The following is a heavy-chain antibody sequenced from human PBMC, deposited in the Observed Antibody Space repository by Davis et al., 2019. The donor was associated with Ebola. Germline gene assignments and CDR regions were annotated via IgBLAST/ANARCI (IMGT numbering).Heavy chain of an antibody. CDR1: GASVSSGAYY. V-gene: IGHV4-61*08. J-gene: IGHJ5*02. D-gene: IGHD3-3*01. Sequence: MPSETLSLTCTVSGASVSSGAYYWSWIRQSPGKGLEWIGHIYYSGTTTYNPSFRGRVIMSRDSSKNQFSLKINSVTPADTAVYYCAKLTRILDQSSWFDPWGQGTLVTVSS. CDR2: IYYSGTT. CDR3: AKLTRILDQSSWFDP.